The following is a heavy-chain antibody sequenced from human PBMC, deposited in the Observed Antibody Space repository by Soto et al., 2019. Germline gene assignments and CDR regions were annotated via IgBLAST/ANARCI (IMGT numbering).Heavy chain of an antibody. D-gene: IGHD3-10*01. CDR3: VGGQFYFDY. CDR2: ISYDGSNK. J-gene: IGHJ4*02. CDR1: GFPFNSYG. Sequence: QVQLVESGGGVVQPGRSLRLSCAASGFPFNSYGMHWVREGPGKGLEWLAVISYDGSNKFYADSVRGRFTISRDNSKNTLYLQMNSLRPEDTALYYCVGGQFYFDYRGQGTLVIVSS. V-gene: IGHV3-30*03.